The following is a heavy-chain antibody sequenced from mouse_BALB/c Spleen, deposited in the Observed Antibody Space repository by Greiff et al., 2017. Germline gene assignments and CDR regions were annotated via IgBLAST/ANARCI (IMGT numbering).Heavy chain of an antibody. J-gene: IGHJ2*01. CDR3: ARKAYYGSSYFDY. V-gene: IGHV3-2*02. CDR1: GYSITSDYA. Sequence: EVQLVESGPGLVKPSQSLSLTCTVTGYSITSDYAWNWIRQFPGNKLEWMGYISYSGSTSYNPSLKSRISITRDTSKNQFFLQLNSVTTEDTATYYCARKAYYGSSYFDYWGQGTTLTVSS. D-gene: IGHD1-1*01. CDR2: ISYSGST.